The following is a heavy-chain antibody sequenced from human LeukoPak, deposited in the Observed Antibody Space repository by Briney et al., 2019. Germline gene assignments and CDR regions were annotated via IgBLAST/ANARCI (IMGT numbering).Heavy chain of an antibody. CDR2: ISSSGSTK. D-gene: IGHD4-23*01. CDR3: AISTVVTLTNFDY. CDR1: GFTFSDYY. V-gene: IGHV3-11*01. J-gene: IGHJ4*02. Sequence: PGGSLRLSCAASGFTFSDYYMSWIRQAPGKGLEWVSYISSSGSTKYYADSVKGRFTISRDNAKNSLYLQMNSLRAEDTAVYYCAISTVVTLTNFDYWGQGTLVTVSS.